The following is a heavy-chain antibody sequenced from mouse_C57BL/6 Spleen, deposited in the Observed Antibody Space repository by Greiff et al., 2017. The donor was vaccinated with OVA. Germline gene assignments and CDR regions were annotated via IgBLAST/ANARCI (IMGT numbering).Heavy chain of an antibody. Sequence: EVKLMESGGGLVQPGESLKLSCESNEYEFPSHDMSWVRKTPEKRLELVTAINSDGGSTYYPDTMERRFIISRDNTKKTLYLQMSSLRSEDTALYYCARQGAGSHWYFDVWGTGTTVTVSS. J-gene: IGHJ1*03. CDR1: EYEFPSHD. V-gene: IGHV5-2*01. D-gene: IGHD3-3*01. CDR3: ARQGAGSHWYFDV. CDR2: INSDGGST.